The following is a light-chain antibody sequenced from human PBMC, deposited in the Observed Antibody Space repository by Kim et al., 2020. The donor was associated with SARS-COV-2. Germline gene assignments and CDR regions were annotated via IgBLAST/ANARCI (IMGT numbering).Light chain of an antibody. CDR2: DAS. Sequence: EIVMTQSPATLSVSPGERATLSCRASESVSSLLAWYQQKVGQAPRLLIYDASTTATAIPARFSGSGSGTEFTLTISSLQSEDFAVYYCQQYKKWPLTFGGGTKVEI. CDR1: ESVSSL. J-gene: IGKJ4*02. V-gene: IGKV3-15*01. CDR3: QQYKKWPLT.